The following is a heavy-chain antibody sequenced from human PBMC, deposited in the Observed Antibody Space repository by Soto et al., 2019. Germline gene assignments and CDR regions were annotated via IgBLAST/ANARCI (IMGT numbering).Heavy chain of an antibody. V-gene: IGHV1-69*01. Sequence: QVQLLQSGAEVKKPGSSVKVSCTVSGGIFRRYAISWVRQAPGQGLEWLGGIVPIFGTTNYAQKFQGRVTITADESTSTAYMDLSSLRSDDTAVYYCARPDEGSYSSNHHYYYALDVWCQGTTVTVSS. J-gene: IGHJ6*02. CDR2: IVPIFGTT. D-gene: IGHD3-16*01. CDR3: ARPDEGSYSSNHHYYYALDV. CDR1: GGIFRRYA.